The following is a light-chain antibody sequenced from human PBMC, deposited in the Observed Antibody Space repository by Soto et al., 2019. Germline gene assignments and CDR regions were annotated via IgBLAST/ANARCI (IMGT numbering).Light chain of an antibody. CDR1: SSNIGRNY. CDR3: AAWDDSLSGPV. CDR2: RNN. V-gene: IGLV1-47*01. Sequence: QSVLTQPPSASGTPGQRVTISCSGSSSNIGRNYIYWYQQLPGTAPKLLMYRNNQRSSGVPDRFSGSKSGTSASLAISGLRSEDEADYYCAAWDDSLSGPVFGGGTTLTVL. J-gene: IGLJ2*01.